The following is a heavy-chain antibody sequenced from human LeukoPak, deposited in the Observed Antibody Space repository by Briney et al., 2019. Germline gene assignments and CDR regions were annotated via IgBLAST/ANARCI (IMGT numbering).Heavy chain of an antibody. CDR2: IKEDGSEK. CDR3: ARDKRVGPPLFDY. J-gene: IGHJ4*02. CDR1: GFTLGSYW. V-gene: IGHV3-7*01. D-gene: IGHD1-26*01. Sequence: GGSLRLSCVASGFTLGSYWMSWVRQAPAKGLEWVAKIKEDGSEKYYMDSVKGRFTISRDNAKNSLYLQMSRLGAEDTAVYYCARDKRVGPPLFDYWGQGTVVTVPS.